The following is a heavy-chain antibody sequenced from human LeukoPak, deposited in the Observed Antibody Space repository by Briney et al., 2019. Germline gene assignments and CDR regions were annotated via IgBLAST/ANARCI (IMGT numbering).Heavy chain of an antibody. V-gene: IGHV1-18*01. CDR3: ARGPAKRYCSGGSCYTHDY. D-gene: IGHD2-15*01. J-gene: IGHJ4*02. CDR2: ISAYNGNT. CDR1: GYTFTSYG. Sequence: ASVKVSCKASGYTFTSYGISWVRQAPGQGLEWMGWISAYNGNTNYAQKLQGRVTMTTDTSTSTAYMELSSLRSEDTAVYYCARGPAKRYCSGGSCYTHDYWGQGTLVTVSS.